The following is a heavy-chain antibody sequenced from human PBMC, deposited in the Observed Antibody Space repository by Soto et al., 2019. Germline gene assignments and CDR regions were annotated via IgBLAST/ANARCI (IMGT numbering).Heavy chain of an antibody. CDR1: GFTFSSYS. CDR3: ARGITGTNRGMDV. J-gene: IGHJ6*02. Sequence: GGSLRLSCAASGFTFSSYSMNWVRQAPGKGLEWVSYISSSSTIYYADSVKGRFTISRDNAKNSLYLQMNSLRDEDTAVYYCARGITGTNRGMDVWGQGTTVTVSS. D-gene: IGHD1-7*01. CDR2: ISSSSTI. V-gene: IGHV3-48*02.